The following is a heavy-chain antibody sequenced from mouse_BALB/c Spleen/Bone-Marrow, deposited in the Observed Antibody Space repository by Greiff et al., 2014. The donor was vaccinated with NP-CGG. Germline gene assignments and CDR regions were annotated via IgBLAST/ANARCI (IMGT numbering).Heavy chain of an antibody. Sequence: VKVVESGPGLVAPSQSLSITCTVSGFSFTGYGVSWVRQPPGKGLEWLGMIWSDGSTGYNSALKSKLSISKDNAKSQVFLKMNSLQTDDTARYYCARDSFLATRALDYWGQGTSLTVSS. CDR2: IWSDGST. J-gene: IGHJ4*01. D-gene: IGHD2-2*01. V-gene: IGHV2-6-7*01. CDR3: ARDSFLATRALDY. CDR1: GFSFTGYG.